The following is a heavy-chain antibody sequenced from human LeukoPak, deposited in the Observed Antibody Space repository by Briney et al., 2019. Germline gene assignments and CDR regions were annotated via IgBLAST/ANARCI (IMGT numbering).Heavy chain of an antibody. J-gene: IGHJ6*03. D-gene: IGHD4-23*01. V-gene: IGHV3-30*02. CDR1: GFTFSSYG. CDR3: AKDRMVYYDGNYYMDI. Sequence: GGSLRLSCAASGFTFSSYGMHWVRQAPGKGLEWVTVIPYDGSNKYYADSVKGRFTISRDNSKNTLYLQMNSLRAEDTAVYYCAKDRMVYYDGNYYMDIWGKGTTVTVSS. CDR2: IPYDGSNK.